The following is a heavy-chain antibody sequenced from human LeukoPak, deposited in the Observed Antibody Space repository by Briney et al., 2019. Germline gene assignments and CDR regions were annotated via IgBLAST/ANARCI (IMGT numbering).Heavy chain of an antibody. V-gene: IGHV4-59*01. CDR3: ARVGRGDHTWGSYSFDY. D-gene: IGHD3-16*01. Sequence: SETLSLTCTVSGDSIITYQWSWIRQPPGKGLEWIGYISYSGGTMYNPSLRSRVTISIDTSKNQFSLKLSSVTAADTAVYYCARVGRGDHTWGSYSFDYWGQGALVTVSS. CDR1: GDSIITYQ. CDR2: ISYSGGT. J-gene: IGHJ4*02.